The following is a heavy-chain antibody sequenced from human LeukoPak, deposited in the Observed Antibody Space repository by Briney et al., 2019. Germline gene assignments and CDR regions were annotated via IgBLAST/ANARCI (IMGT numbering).Heavy chain of an antibody. CDR1: GGSISSYY. CDR3: ARDRTSSWGHNWFDP. V-gene: IGHV4-59*01. Sequence: KPSETLSLTCTVSGGSISSYYWSWIRQPPGKGLEWIGYIYYSGSTNYNPSLKSRVTISVDTSKNQFSLKLSSVTAADTAVYYCARDRTSSWGHNWFDPWGQGTLVAVSS. CDR2: IYYSGST. J-gene: IGHJ5*02. D-gene: IGHD6-6*01.